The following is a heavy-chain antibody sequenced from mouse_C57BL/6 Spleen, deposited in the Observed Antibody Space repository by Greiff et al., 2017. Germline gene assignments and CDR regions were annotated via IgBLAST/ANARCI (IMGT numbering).Heavy chain of an antibody. Sequence: VQLQQSGPGLVKPSQSLSLTCSVTGYSITSGYYWNWIRQFPGNKLEWMGYISYDGSNNYNPSLKNRISITRDTSKNQFFLKLNSVTTEDTATYYCAREDGYYLFDYWGQGTTLTVSS. CDR3: AREDGYYLFDY. CDR2: ISYDGSN. J-gene: IGHJ2*01. D-gene: IGHD2-3*01. CDR1: GYSITSGYY. V-gene: IGHV3-6*01.